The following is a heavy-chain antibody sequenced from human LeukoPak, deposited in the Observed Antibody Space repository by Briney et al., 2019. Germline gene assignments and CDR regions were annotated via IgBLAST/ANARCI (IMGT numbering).Heavy chain of an antibody. Sequence: GASVKVSCKASGYTFTSYGISWVRQAPGQGLEWMGWISAYNGNTNYAQKLQGRVTMTTDTSTSTAYMELRSLRSDDTAVYYCARNRFYRYCSGGSCHAQFDPWGQGTLVTVSS. CDR3: ARNRFYRYCSGGSCHAQFDP. CDR2: ISAYNGNT. CDR1: GYTFTSYG. V-gene: IGHV1-18*01. J-gene: IGHJ5*02. D-gene: IGHD2-15*01.